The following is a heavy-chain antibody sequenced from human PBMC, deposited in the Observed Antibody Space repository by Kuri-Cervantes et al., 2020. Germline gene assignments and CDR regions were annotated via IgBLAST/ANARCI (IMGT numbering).Heavy chain of an antibody. D-gene: IGHD3-10*01. CDR2: VSYDGSNK. V-gene: IGHV3-30*03. CDR1: TFTFSTYG. CDR3: ARGVGELLWGGDYFDF. J-gene: IGHJ4*02. Sequence: GESLKISCVASTFTFSTYGMHWVRQAPGKGLEWVAVVSYDGSNKYYADSVKDRFTISRDNSKNTMYLRMNSLITEDTAVYYCARGVGELLWGGDYFDFWGQGTLVTVS.